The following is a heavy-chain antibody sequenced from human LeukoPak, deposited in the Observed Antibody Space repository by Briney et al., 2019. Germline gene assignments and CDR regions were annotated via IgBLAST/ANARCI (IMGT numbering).Heavy chain of an antibody. Sequence: PGGSLRLSCAASGFTFSDYYMSWIRQAPGKGLEWVSYISGSGHTIYYTDSVKGRFTISRDNAKNSLYLQIISLRAEDTAVYYCASGSGGSYYFDYWGQGTLVTFSS. CDR3: ASGSGGSYYFDY. D-gene: IGHD2-15*01. CDR2: ISGSGHTI. J-gene: IGHJ4*02. CDR1: GFTFSDYY. V-gene: IGHV3-11*01.